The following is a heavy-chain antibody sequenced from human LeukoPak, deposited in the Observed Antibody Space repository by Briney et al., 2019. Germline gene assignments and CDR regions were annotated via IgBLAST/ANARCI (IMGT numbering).Heavy chain of an antibody. D-gene: IGHD2-15*01. J-gene: IGHJ4*02. CDR2: ISAHKGDT. Sequence: ATVKVSCKTSGYTFTTYGISWLRQPPGQGLEWMGWISAHKGDTEYAQKFQGRVTMTRDTSTSTAYMELQSLTSDATAVYYCAGADIIVVAGATPVGSGFEYWGQGALITVS. CDR3: AGADIIVVAGATPVGSGFEY. V-gene: IGHV1-18*01. CDR1: GYTFTTYG.